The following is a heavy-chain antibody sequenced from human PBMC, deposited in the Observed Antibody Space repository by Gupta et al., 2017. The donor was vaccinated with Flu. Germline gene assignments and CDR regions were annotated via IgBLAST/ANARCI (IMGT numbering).Heavy chain of an antibody. V-gene: IGHV3-21*01. CDR3: ARHWELLKNFDY. CDR1: GFTSSTSN. D-gene: IGHD1-26*01. CDR2: ISISSSYI. Sequence: EVQLVESGGGLCKPGGSLRLSCAASGFTSSTSNMNWVRQAPGKGLEWVSTISISSSYIYYADSVKGRFTISRDNAKNSLYLQMNSLRAEDTAMYYCARHWELLKNFDYGGQGALVIVSS. J-gene: IGHJ4*02.